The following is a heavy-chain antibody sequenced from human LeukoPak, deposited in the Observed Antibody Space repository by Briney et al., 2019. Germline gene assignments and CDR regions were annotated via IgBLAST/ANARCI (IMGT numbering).Heavy chain of an antibody. Sequence: SETLSLTCAVYGGSFSGYYWSWIRQPPGKGLEWIGEINHSGSTNYNPSLKSRVTISVDTSKNQFSLKLSSVTAADTAVYYCARSLGYCSSTSCYSWFDPWGQGTLVTASS. D-gene: IGHD2-2*02. CDR3: ARSLGYCSSTSCYSWFDP. CDR1: GGSFSGYY. J-gene: IGHJ5*02. CDR2: INHSGST. V-gene: IGHV4-34*01.